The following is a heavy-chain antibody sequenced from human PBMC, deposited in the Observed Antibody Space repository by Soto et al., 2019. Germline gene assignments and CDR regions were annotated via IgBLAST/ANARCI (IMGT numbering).Heavy chain of an antibody. V-gene: IGHV3-7*01. CDR1: GFTFSGHW. CDR2: INEDGSGK. J-gene: IGHJ4*02. Sequence: EVQLVESGGGLVQPGGSLRLSCAASGFTFSGHWMTWVRQVPGRGLEWVANINEDGSGKGYVDSVKGRFTISRDNARNSLNLQMNSLRAEDTAVYYCARDIPGGACYLDSWGQGTLVTVSS. D-gene: IGHD3-16*01. CDR3: ARDIPGGACYLDS.